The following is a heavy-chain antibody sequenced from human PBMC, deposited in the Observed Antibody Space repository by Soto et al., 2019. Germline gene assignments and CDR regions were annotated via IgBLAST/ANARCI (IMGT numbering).Heavy chain of an antibody. J-gene: IGHJ5*02. V-gene: IGHV1-8*02. CDR3: ARMASAGTLNRFDP. Sequence: QVQLVQSGDEVKEPGASVRVSCEASGYTFINFDISWVRQAAGQGLEWLGWMNPGSGQTGYASKFQGRVAMTRDASTGTSHVELSSLTSDDTAVYYCARMASAGTLNRFDPWGQGDLVAVSS. CDR1: GYTFINFD. CDR2: MNPGSGQT. D-gene: IGHD6-13*01.